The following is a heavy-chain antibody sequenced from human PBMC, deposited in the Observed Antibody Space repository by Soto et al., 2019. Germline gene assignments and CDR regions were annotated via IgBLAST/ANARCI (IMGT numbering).Heavy chain of an antibody. Sequence: SETLSLTCAVYGGSFSGYYWSWIRQPPGKGLEWIGEINHSGSTNYNPSLKSRVTISVDTSKNQFSLKLSSVTAADTAVYYCARGYHDYIWGPLRWFDPWGQGTLVTVSS. CDR1: GGSFSGYY. CDR2: INHSGST. V-gene: IGHV4-34*01. CDR3: ARGYHDYIWGPLRWFDP. D-gene: IGHD3-16*01. J-gene: IGHJ5*02.